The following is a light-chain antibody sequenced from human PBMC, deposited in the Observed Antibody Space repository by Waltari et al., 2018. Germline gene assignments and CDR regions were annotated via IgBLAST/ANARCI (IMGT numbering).Light chain of an antibody. CDR3: SSYTGSSSVV. CDR1: SSDVGGYNY. J-gene: IGLJ2*01. CDR2: EVS. V-gene: IGLV2-14*01. Sequence: QSALTQPASVSGPPGPSTAISCTGTSSDVGGYNYLSWYQQHPGKAPKPMIYEVSNRPSGVSNRFSGSKSGNTASLTISGLQAEDEADYYCSSYTGSSSVVFGGGTKLTVL.